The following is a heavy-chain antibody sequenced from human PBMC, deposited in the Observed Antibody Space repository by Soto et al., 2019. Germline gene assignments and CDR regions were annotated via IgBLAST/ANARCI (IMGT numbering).Heavy chain of an antibody. D-gene: IGHD3-22*01. J-gene: IGHJ5*02. Sequence: ALSLTCAVAGCSISSGGYYWSWIRQHPGKGLEWIGYIYYSGSTYYNPSLKSRVTISVDTSKNQFSLKLSSVTAADTAVYYCARDRDSSLGNWFDHWGQGNLVTVSS. V-gene: IGHV4-31*11. CDR1: GCSISSGGYY. CDR2: IYYSGST. CDR3: ARDRDSSLGNWFDH.